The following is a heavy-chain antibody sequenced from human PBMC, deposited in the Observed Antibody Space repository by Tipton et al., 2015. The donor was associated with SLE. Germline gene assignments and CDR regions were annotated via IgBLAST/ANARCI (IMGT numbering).Heavy chain of an antibody. Sequence: TLSLTCGVSGNVISRGYFWGWIRQSPGKGLEWIGSIYHDGRTYYNPSLKSRVTISIDTSKNQFSLKLNSVTAADTAVYWCARHVLYTTVGPHWYFDLWGRGTLVTVSS. J-gene: IGHJ2*01. CDR1: GNVISRGYF. CDR2: IYHDGRT. V-gene: IGHV4-38-2*01. CDR3: ARHVLYTTVGPHWYFDL. D-gene: IGHD1-1*01.